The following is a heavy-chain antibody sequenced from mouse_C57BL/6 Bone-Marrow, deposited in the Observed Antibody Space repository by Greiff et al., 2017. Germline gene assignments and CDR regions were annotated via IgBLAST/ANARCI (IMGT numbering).Heavy chain of an antibody. CDR2: IDPENGDT. D-gene: IGHD2-3*01. CDR1: GFNIKDDY. CDR3: TNDGYPLAMDY. J-gene: IGHJ4*01. V-gene: IGHV14-4*01. Sequence: VQLQQSGAELVRPGASVKLSCTASGFNIKDDYMHWVKQRPEQGLEWIGWIDPENGDTESASKFQGKATITADTSSNTAYLQLSSLTSEDTAVYYCTNDGYPLAMDYWGQGTSVTVSS.